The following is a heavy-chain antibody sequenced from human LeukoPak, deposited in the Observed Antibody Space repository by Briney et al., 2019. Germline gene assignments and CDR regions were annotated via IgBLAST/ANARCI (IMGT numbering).Heavy chain of an antibody. V-gene: IGHV3-23*01. CDR3: AKVDGSSSSRARFAY. D-gene: IGHD6-6*01. J-gene: IGHJ4*02. Sequence: GGSLRLSCAASGFIFSNYAVNWVRQAPGKGLEWVSAISGGSDFIYYAESVKGRFTISRDNSKSTVYLQMNSLRVEDTAIYYCAKVDGSSSSRARFAYWGPGTLVTVSS. CDR1: GFIFSNYA. CDR2: ISGGSDFI.